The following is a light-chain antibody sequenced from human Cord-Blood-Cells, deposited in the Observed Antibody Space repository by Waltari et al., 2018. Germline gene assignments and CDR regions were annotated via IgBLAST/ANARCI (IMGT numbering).Light chain of an antibody. V-gene: IGLV2-11*01. J-gene: IGLJ3*02. CDR1: SRDVGGYNY. CDR3: CSYAGSYTWV. CDR2: DVS. Sequence: QSALTQPRSVSGSPGPSVTISCTGTSRDVGGYNYVSWYQQHPGKAPKLMIYDVSKRPSGVPDRFSGSKSGNTASLTISGLQAEDEADYYCCSYAGSYTWVFGGGTKLTVL.